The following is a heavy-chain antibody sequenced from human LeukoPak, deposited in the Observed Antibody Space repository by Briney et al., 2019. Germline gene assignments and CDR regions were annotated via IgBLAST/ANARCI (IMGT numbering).Heavy chain of an antibody. V-gene: IGHV1-18*01. D-gene: IGHD2-8*01. CDR3: ARSQDIVLMVYAIPLFNYYGMDV. CDR2: ISAYNGNT. CDR1: GYTFTSYG. J-gene: IGHJ6*02. Sequence: ASVKVSCKASGYTFTSYGIRWVRQAPGQGLEWMGWISAYNGNTNYAQKLQGRVTMTTDTSTSTAYMELRSLRSDDTAVYYCARSQDIVLMVYAIPLFNYYGMDVWGQGTTVTVSS.